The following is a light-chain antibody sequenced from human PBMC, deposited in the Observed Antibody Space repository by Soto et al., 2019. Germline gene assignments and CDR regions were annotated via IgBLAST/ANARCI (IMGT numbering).Light chain of an antibody. CDR1: QTISSW. CDR2: AAS. Sequence: DIQMTQSPSTLSASVGGRVTITCRASQTISSWLAWYQQKPGKAPKLLVYAASTLESGVSSRFSGRGSGTEFTLTSNSLQPEDFATYYCQQYKSYLRTFGQGTKVDIK. J-gene: IGKJ1*01. CDR3: QQYKSYLRT. V-gene: IGKV1-5*01.